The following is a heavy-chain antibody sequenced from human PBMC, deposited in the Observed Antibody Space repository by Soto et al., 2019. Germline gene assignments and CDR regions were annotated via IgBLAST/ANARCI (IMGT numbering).Heavy chain of an antibody. V-gene: IGHV3-7*03. CDR2: IKQDGSEK. Sequence: EVQLVESGGGLVQPGGSLRLSCAASGFTFSSYWMSWDRQAPGKGLEWVANIKQDGSEKYYVDSVKGRFTISRDNAKNSLYLQMNSLRAEDTAVYYCARDGYYRGEYYYGMDVWGQGTTVTVSS. D-gene: IGHD3-3*01. CDR3: ARDGYYRGEYYYGMDV. J-gene: IGHJ6*02. CDR1: GFTFSSYW.